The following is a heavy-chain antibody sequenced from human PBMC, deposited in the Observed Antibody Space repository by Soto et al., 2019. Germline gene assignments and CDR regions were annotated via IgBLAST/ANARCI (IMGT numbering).Heavy chain of an antibody. Sequence: QLQLQESGSGLVKPSQTLSLTCAVSGGSISSGGYSWSWIRQPPGKGLEWIGYIYHSGSTYYNPPLKIRVTVSVDRSKNQFSLKLSSATAADTAXXYCASVPAPWGQGTLVTVSS. CDR2: IYHSGST. J-gene: IGHJ5*02. CDR1: GGSISSGGYS. D-gene: IGHD6-6*01. V-gene: IGHV4-30-2*01. CDR3: ASVPAP.